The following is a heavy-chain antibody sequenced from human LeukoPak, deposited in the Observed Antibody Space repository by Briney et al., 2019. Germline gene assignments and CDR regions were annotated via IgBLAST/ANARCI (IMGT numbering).Heavy chain of an antibody. J-gene: IGHJ4*02. Sequence: SVKVSCKASGGTFSSYTISWVRQAPGQGLEWMGRIIPIRGIANYAQKFQGRVTITADKSTSTAYMELSSLRSEDTAVYYCARDCPNYDSSGYYFDYWGQGTLVTVSS. V-gene: IGHV1-69*04. CDR1: GGTFSSYT. CDR2: IIPIRGIA. CDR3: ARDCPNYDSSGYYFDY. D-gene: IGHD3-22*01.